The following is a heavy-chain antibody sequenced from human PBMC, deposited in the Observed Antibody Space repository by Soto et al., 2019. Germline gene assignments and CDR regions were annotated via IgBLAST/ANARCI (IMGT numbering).Heavy chain of an antibody. J-gene: IGHJ6*02. CDR3: AKDIRTIFGVVTSAGMDV. CDR2: ISWDGGST. CDR1: GFTFDDYT. V-gene: IGHV3-43*01. Sequence: PGGSLRLSCAASGFTFDDYTMHWVRQAPGKGLEWVSLISWDGGSTYYADSVKGRFTISRDNSKNSLYLQMNSLRTEDTALYYCAKDIRTIFGVVTSAGMDVWGQGTTVTVSS. D-gene: IGHD3-3*01.